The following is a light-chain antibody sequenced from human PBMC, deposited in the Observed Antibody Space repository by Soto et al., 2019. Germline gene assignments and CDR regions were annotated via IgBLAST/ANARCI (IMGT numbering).Light chain of an antibody. J-gene: IGLJ3*02. CDR2: SHN. CDR3: STWDDSLNGPV. CDR1: TPNIGSNS. V-gene: IGLV1-44*01. Sequence: QSALTQPPSASGTPGQRFTISCSGSTPNIGSNSVSWYRQLPGTAPKLLIYSHNQRPSGVPDRFSGSKSGTSASLAISGLQSEDEADYYCSTWDDSLNGPVFGGGTKVTVL.